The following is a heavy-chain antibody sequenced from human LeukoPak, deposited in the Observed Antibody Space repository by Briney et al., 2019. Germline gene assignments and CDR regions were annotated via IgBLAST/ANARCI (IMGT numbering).Heavy chain of an antibody. CDR1: GGTFSSYA. J-gene: IGHJ4*02. V-gene: IGHV1-69*05. CDR3: ARGPWGGISFTYYDFWSGYFFDY. D-gene: IGHD3-3*01. Sequence: GASVKVSCKASGGTFSSYAISWVRQAPGQGLEWMGGIIPIFGTANYAQKFQGRVTITTDESTSTAYKELSSLRSEDTAVYYCARGPWGGISFTYYDFWSGYFFDYWGQGTLVTVSS. CDR2: IIPIFGTA.